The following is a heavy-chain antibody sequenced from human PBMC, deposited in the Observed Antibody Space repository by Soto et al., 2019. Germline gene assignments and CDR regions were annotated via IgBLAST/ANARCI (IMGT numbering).Heavy chain of an antibody. CDR2: IIPIFGTA. J-gene: IGHJ4*02. Sequence: SVKVSCKASGDTFSTYAISWVRQAPGQGLEWMGGIIPIFGTANYAQKFQGRVTITADKSTSTAYMELSSLRSEDTAVYYCARDSSGHFDYWGQGNLVNVSS. D-gene: IGHD6-19*01. V-gene: IGHV1-69*06. CDR1: GDTFSTYA. CDR3: ARDSSGHFDY.